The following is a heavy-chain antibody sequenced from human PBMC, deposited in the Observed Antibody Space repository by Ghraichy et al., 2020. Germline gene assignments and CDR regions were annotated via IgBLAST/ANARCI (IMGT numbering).Heavy chain of an antibody. CDR1: GGSISSSSYY. J-gene: IGHJ5*02. D-gene: IGHD6-13*01. Sequence: SQTLSLTCTVSGGSISSSSYYWGWIRQPPGKGLEWIGSIYYSGSTYYNPSLKSRVTISVDTSKNQFSLKLSSVTAADTAVYYCARRPLTRPSAREYSSSWYNWFDPWGQGTLVTVSS. CDR2: IYYSGST. CDR3: ARRPLTRPSAREYSSSWYNWFDP. V-gene: IGHV4-39*01.